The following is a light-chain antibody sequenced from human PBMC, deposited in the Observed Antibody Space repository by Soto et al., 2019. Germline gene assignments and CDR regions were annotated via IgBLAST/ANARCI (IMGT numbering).Light chain of an antibody. CDR3: QQYNNWPPIT. CDR1: QSVSLN. V-gene: IGKV3-15*01. CDR2: GAS. Sequence: ETLMTQSPATLSVSPGERVTLSCRASQSVSLNLAWYQQKPGRAPRLLIYGASTRATGIPDRFTGSGSGTEFTLSITDLQSEDFALYYCQQYNNWPPITFGQGTRLEFK. J-gene: IGKJ5*01.